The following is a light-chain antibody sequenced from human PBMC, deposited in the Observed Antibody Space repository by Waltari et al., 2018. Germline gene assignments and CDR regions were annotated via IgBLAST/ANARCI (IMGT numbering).Light chain of an antibody. CDR1: QSVTRY. CDR2: DVS. CDR3: QQYDRYSAWT. Sequence: DIQMTQSPSTLSAAVGDSATITCRPSQSVTRYFAWYQQKPGKAPKVLIRDVSSLERGVPSRFSGSGSGTEFTLTISSLQPDDFATYYCQQYDRYSAWTFGQGTKVEIK. J-gene: IGKJ1*01. V-gene: IGKV1-5*01.